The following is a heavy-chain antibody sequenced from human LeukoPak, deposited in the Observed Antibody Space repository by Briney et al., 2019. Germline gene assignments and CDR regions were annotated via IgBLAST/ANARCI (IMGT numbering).Heavy chain of an antibody. V-gene: IGHV3-11*04. J-gene: IGHJ5*02. CDR2: ISSSGSTI. Sequence: GGSLRLSCAASGFTFSDYYMSWIRQAPGKGREWVSYISSSGSTIYYADSVKGRFTISRDNAKNSLYPQMNSLRPEDTAVYYCARDPPYSYGYGWLDPWGQGTLVTVSS. D-gene: IGHD5-18*01. CDR1: GFTFSDYY. CDR3: ARDPPYSYGYGWLDP.